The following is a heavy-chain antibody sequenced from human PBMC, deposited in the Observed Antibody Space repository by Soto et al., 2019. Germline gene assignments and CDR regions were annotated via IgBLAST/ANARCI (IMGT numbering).Heavy chain of an antibody. CDR3: AKDRYSSKPSHDY. V-gene: IGHV3-23*01. J-gene: IGHJ4*02. D-gene: IGHD6-13*01. Sequence: PGGSLRLSCAASGFTFSTYAMSWVRQAPGKGLEWVSGISAGGDSRYYADSVKGRFTVSRDNSKNTLYLQMSSLRAEDTAVYYCAKDRYSSKPSHDYWGQGTLVTVSS. CDR2: ISAGGDSR. CDR1: GFTFSTYA.